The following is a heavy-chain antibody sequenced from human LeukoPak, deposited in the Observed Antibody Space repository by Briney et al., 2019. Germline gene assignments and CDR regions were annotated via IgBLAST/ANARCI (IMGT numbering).Heavy chain of an antibody. CDR3: ARDRLASYYYDSSGYPQPKNDAFDI. V-gene: IGHV3-53*01. J-gene: IGHJ3*02. CDR1: GFTVSSND. Sequence: GGSLRLSCAASGFTVSSNDMSWVRQAPGKGLEWVSVIYSGGSTYYADSVKGRFTISRDNSKNTLYLQMNSLRAEDTAVYYCARDRLASYYYDSSGYPQPKNDAFDIWGQGTMVTVSS. D-gene: IGHD3-22*01. CDR2: IYSGGST.